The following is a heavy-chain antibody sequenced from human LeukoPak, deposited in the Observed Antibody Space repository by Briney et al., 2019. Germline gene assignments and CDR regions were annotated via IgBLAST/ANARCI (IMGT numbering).Heavy chain of an antibody. CDR1: GFTFSSYA. CDR3: AKYGCSSTSCPLDV. CDR2: ISGSGGST. V-gene: IGHV3-23*01. J-gene: IGHJ6*04. Sequence: GGSLRVSCSASGFTFSSYAMSWVRQAPGKGLEWVSVISGSGGSTYYADSVKGRFTISRDNSQNTLYLQMNSLRAEDTAGYYCAKYGCSSTSCPLDVWGKGTTVTVSS. D-gene: IGHD2-2*01.